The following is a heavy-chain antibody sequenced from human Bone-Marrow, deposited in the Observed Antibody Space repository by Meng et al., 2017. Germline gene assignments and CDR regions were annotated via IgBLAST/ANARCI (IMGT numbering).Heavy chain of an antibody. CDR3: ARDGNLGWSFDY. Sequence: GGYLRFSCAASGFTFSSYWLSWVRQAPGKGLEWVANIKQDGSEKYYVDSVKGRFTISRDNAKNSLYLQMNSLRSEDTAVYYCARDGNLGWSFDYWGQGTRVT. V-gene: IGHV3-7*01. CDR1: GFTFSSYW. J-gene: IGHJ4*02. D-gene: IGHD2-15*01. CDR2: IKQDGSEK.